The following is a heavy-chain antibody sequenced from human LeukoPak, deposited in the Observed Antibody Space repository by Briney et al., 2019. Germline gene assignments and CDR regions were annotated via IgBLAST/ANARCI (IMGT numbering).Heavy chain of an antibody. CDR3: AKGYDFWSGYLDY. CDR1: GFTFSSYA. Sequence: GGSLRLSCAASGFTFSSYAMSWVRQAPGKGLEWVSAISGSGGSTYYADSVKGRFTISRDNSKSTLYLQMNSLRAEDTAVYYCAKGYDFWSGYLDYWGQGTLVTVSS. V-gene: IGHV3-23*01. CDR2: ISGSGGST. J-gene: IGHJ4*02. D-gene: IGHD3-3*01.